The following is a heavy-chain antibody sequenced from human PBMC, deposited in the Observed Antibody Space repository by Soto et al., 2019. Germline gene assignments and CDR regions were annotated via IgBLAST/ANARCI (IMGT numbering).Heavy chain of an antibody. V-gene: IGHV4-4*02. CDR2: IYHSGST. Sequence: SETLSLTCAVSGGSISSSNWWSWVRQPPGKGLEWIGEIYHSGSTNYNPSLKSRVTISVDKSKNQFSLKLSSVTAADTAVYYCARDWNIVLVPAAKEGGDYYYGMDVWGQGTTVTVSS. CDR3: ARDWNIVLVPAAKEGGDYYYGMDV. CDR1: GGSISSSNW. J-gene: IGHJ6*02. D-gene: IGHD2-2*01.